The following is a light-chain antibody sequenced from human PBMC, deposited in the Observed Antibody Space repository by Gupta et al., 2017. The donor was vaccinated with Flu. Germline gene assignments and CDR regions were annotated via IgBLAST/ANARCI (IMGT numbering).Light chain of an antibody. V-gene: IGLV1-47*02. CDR3: KASDASLKRL. Sequence: QRVTISWSGSSSDVGSNDVYWYKQLHANDPKRLIDSNTKRPSGVPDRVSASKSGTYASMHTIGLRSEDDADDYYKASDASLKRLFGGGTKLTVL. CDR2: SNT. J-gene: IGLJ2*01. CDR1: SSDVGSND.